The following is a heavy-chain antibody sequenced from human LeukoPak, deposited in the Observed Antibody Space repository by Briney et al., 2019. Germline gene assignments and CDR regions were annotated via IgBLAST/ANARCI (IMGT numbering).Heavy chain of an antibody. CDR1: GFTFTNYN. CDR3: VRVRDGYNDAYDI. V-gene: IGHV1-46*01. Sequence: ASVKVSCKASGFTFTNYNLHWVRQAPGQRLEWMGIINPSGGSTNYAQNFQGRVTMTRDTSTSTVYMELSSLRSEDTAVYYCVRVRDGYNDAYDIWGQGTMVTVSS. CDR2: INPSGGST. D-gene: IGHD5-24*01. J-gene: IGHJ3*02.